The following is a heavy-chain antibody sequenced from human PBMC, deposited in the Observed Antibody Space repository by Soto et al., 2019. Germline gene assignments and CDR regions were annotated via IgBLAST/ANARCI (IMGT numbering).Heavy chain of an antibody. J-gene: IGHJ6*02. CDR1: GFTFSSYS. CDR2: ISSSSSYI. V-gene: IGHV3-21*01. Sequence: GGSLRLSCGASGFTFSSYSMNWVRQAPGKGLEWVSSISSSSSYIYYADSVKGRFTISRDNAKNSLYLQMNSLRAEDTAVYYCARDPPRDTAPGIRNPTYGMDVWGQGTTVTVSS. CDR3: ARDPPRDTAPGIRNPTYGMDV. D-gene: IGHD5-18*01.